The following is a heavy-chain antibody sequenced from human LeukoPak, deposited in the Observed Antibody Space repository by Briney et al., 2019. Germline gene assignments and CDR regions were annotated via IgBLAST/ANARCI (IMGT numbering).Heavy chain of an antibody. V-gene: IGHV4-39*07. D-gene: IGHD1-1*01. CDR1: GGSISSSSYY. Sequence: SETLSLTCAVSGGSISSSSYYWGWIRQPPGKGLEWIGSIYYSGSTYYNPSLKSRVTISVDTSKNQFSLKLSSVTAADTAVYYCARDLTGTTFNYWGQGTLVTVSS. CDR3: ARDLTGTTFNY. CDR2: IYYSGST. J-gene: IGHJ4*02.